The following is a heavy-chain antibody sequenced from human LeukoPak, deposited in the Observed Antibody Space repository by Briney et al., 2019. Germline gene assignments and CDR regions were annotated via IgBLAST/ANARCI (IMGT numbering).Heavy chain of an antibody. D-gene: IGHD3-16*02. CDR3: ARDRIYLFDY. J-gene: IGHJ4*02. CDR1: GGSISSYY. V-gene: IGHV4-4*09. Sequence: PSETLSLTCTVSGGSISSYYWSWIRQPPGKGLEWIGYIYTSGSTNYNPSLKSRVTISVDTSKNQFSLKLSSVTAADTAVYYCARDRIYLFDYWGQGTLVTVSS. CDR2: IYTSGST.